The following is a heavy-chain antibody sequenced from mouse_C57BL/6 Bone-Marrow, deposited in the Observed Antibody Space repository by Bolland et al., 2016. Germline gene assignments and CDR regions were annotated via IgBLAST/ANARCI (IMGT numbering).Heavy chain of an antibody. V-gene: IGHV1-22*01. D-gene: IGHD1-1*01. CDR2: NGGT. Sequence: NGGTSYNQKFKGKATLTVNKSSSTAYMELRSLTSEDSAVYYCARGIGSSYFYFDYWGQG. CDR3: ARGIGSSYFYFDY. J-gene: IGHJ2*01.